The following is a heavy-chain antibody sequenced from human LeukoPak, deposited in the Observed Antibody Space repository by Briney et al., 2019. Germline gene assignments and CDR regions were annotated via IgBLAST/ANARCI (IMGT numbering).Heavy chain of an antibody. Sequence: PGRSLRLSCSASGFTFSNNGIHWVRQAPGKGLEWVAAISDDGSYKFYADSVKGRFAISSDTSKNTLYLQMNTLRAEDTAVYYCAKDQIGWAPGYSSGPLDYWGQGTLVTVSS. V-gene: IGHV3-30*18. CDR3: AKDQIGWAPGYSSGPLDY. J-gene: IGHJ4*02. CDR2: ISDDGSYK. D-gene: IGHD6-19*01. CDR1: GFTFSNNG.